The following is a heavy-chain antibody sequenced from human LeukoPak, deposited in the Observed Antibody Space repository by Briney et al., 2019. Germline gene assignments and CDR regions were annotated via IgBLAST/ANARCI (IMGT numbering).Heavy chain of an antibody. CDR1: GYTFTSYG. CDR3: ARDLRVATTLSIDY. V-gene: IGHV1-18*01. Sequence: GASVKVSCKASGYTFTSYGISWVRQAPGQGLEWMGWISAYNGNTNYAQKLQGRVTMTIDTSTSTAYMELRSLRSDDTAVYYCARDLRVATTLSIDYWGQGTLVTVSS. CDR2: ISAYNGNT. D-gene: IGHD5-12*01. J-gene: IGHJ4*02.